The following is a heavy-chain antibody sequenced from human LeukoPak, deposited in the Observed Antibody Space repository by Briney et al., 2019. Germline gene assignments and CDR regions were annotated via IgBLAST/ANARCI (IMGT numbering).Heavy chain of an antibody. V-gene: IGHV3-30*04. CDR2: ISYDGSNK. CDR3: ARAHRPYGSGYFIAFDI. CDR1: GFTFSSYA. D-gene: IGHD3-10*01. J-gene: IGHJ3*02. Sequence: PWGSLRLSCAASGFTFSSYAMHWVRQAPGKGLEWVAVISYDGSNKYYADSVKGRFTISRDNSKNTLYLQMNSLRAEDTAIYYCARAHRPYGSGYFIAFDIWGQGTMVTVSS.